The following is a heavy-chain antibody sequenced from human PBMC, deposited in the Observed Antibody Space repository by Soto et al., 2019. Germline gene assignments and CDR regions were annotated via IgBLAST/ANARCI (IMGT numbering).Heavy chain of an antibody. V-gene: IGHV1-3*01. CDR1: GYTFTSYA. D-gene: IGHD3-9*01. CDR2: INAGNGNT. J-gene: IGHJ6*02. CDR3: ARHATYYDILTGYYYYYGMDV. Sequence: ASVKVSCKASGYTFTSYAMHWVRQAPGQRLEWMGWINAGNGNTKYSQKFQGRVTITRDTSASTAYMELSSLRSEDTAVYYCARHATYYDILTGYYYYYGMDVCGQGTTVTVSS.